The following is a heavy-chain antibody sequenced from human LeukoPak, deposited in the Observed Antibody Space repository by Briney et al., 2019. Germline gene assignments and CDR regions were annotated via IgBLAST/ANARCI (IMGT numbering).Heavy chain of an antibody. Sequence: ASVKVSCKASGYTFLNYDFTWVRQAPGQGLEWMGWISADNYNTKYAQRFQGRVTMTADTSTTTAYMELRSLRSDDTAVYYCARVADYGSGTHLFDYWGQGTLVAVST. CDR3: ARVADYGSGTHLFDY. D-gene: IGHD3-10*01. CDR2: ISADNYNT. J-gene: IGHJ4*02. V-gene: IGHV1-18*01. CDR1: GYTFLNYD.